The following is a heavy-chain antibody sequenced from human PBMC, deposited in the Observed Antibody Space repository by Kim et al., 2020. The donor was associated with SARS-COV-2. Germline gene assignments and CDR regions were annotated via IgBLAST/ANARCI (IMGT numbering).Heavy chain of an antibody. CDR1: SDSISSYY. Sequence: SETLSLTCTVSSDSISSYYWSWIRQPPGKGLEWIGYVYDSGSTKTTNYNHSLRSRLIISVDTSKNQFSLKLMSVTAADTAVYYCARPRGYYDWYFDLWGRGTLVTVSS. CDR2: VYDSGSTKTT. CDR3: ARPRGYYDWYFDL. D-gene: IGHD3-22*01. J-gene: IGHJ2*01. V-gene: IGHV4-59*08.